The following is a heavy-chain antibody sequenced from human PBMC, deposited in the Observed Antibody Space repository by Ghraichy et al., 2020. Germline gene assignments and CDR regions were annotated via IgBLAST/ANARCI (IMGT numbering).Heavy chain of an antibody. Sequence: SCAASGFTFSSYAMSWVRQAPGKGLEWVSAISGSGGSTYYADSVKGRFTISRDNSKNTLYLQMNSLRAEDTAVYYCAKDRGCSSTSCYTVLGYFDLWGRGTLVTVSS. J-gene: IGHJ2*01. CDR2: ISGSGGST. D-gene: IGHD2-2*02. V-gene: IGHV3-23*01. CDR1: GFTFSSYA. CDR3: AKDRGCSSTSCYTVLGYFDL.